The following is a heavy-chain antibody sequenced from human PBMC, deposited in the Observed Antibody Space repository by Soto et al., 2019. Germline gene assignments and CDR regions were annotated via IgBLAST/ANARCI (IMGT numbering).Heavy chain of an antibody. CDR3: ARSEGPLTSIAAAGEIDY. CDR1: GFTFSSYA. Sequence: GGSLRLSCAASGFTFSSYAMHWVRQAPGKGLEWVAVISYDGSNKYYADSVKGRFTISRDNSKNTLYLQMNSLRAEDTAVYYCARSEGPLTSIAAAGEIDYWGQGTLVTVSS. D-gene: IGHD6-13*01. V-gene: IGHV3-30-3*01. J-gene: IGHJ4*02. CDR2: ISYDGSNK.